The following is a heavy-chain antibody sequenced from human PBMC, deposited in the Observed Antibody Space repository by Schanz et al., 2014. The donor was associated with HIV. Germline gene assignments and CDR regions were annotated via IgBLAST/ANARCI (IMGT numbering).Heavy chain of an antibody. J-gene: IGHJ4*02. CDR1: GFTFNNYA. CDR2: IRKSGGRS. V-gene: IGHV3-23*01. CDR3: AKPEYDSRGNSQSHFDS. Sequence: EVQLLDSGGGLVQPGGSLRLSCVASGFTFNNYAMTWVRQAPGKGLEWVSSIRKSGGRSYYADSVNGRFTISRDNSKNTLYLQMTTLRTEDTAVYYCAKPEYDSRGNSQSHFDSWGQGTLVTVSS. D-gene: IGHD3-22*01.